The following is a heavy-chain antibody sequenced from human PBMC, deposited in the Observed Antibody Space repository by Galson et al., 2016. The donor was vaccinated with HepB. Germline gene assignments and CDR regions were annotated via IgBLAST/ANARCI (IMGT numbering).Heavy chain of an antibody. Sequence: SLRLSCAASGFTFTSYGMHWVRQAPGKGLEWVAFIWYDGSHEYYADSVKGRFTISRDNVENTLYLLMNSLRVEDTAVYFCARDVKGGSGDFRSPSPSKYYYHYRMDVWGQGTTVTVSS. D-gene: IGHD3-10*01. CDR3: ARDVKGGSGDFRSPSPSKYYYHYRMDV. CDR1: GFTFTSYG. V-gene: IGHV3-33*01. CDR2: IWYDGSHE. J-gene: IGHJ6*02.